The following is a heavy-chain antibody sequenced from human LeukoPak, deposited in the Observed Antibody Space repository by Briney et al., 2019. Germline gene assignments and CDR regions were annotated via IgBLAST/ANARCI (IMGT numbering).Heavy chain of an antibody. V-gene: IGHV3-23*01. CDR2: VTGSGGST. CDR3: AKVKWGSSYYFDY. D-gene: IGHD3-16*01. Sequence: GGSLRLSCAASGFTFTSYAMNWVRQAPGKGLEWVSAVTGSGGSTYYADSVKGRFTISRDNSKNTLYLQMNSLRAEDTAVYYCAKVKWGSSYYFDYWGQGTLVTVSS. J-gene: IGHJ4*02. CDR1: GFTFTSYA.